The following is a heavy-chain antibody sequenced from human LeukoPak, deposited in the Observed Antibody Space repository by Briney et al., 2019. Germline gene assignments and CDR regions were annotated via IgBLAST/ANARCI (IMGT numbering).Heavy chain of an antibody. Sequence: SETLSLTCTVSGGSFNNNHWSWIRQPPGKGLEWIGDMFAIGSPSYNPSLKSRVSISVNTSENQFSLRLTSVTAADTAMYYCARDPSLWGQGTLVTVSS. CDR2: MFAIGSP. V-gene: IGHV4-4*08. CDR1: GGSFNNNH. J-gene: IGHJ4*02. CDR3: ARDPSL.